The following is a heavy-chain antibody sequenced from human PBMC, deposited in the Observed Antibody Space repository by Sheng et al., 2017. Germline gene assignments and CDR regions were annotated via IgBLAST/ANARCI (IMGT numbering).Heavy chain of an antibody. CDR1: GGSFSGYY. CDR3: ARRGSRRGYYYVGWFDP. J-gene: IGHJ5*02. D-gene: IGHD3-22*01. V-gene: IGHV4-34*01. Sequence: QVQLQQWGAGLLKPSETLSLTCAVYGGSFSGYYWSWIRQLPGKGLEWIGEINHSGSTNYNPSLKSRVTISVDTSKNQFSLKLSSVTAADTAVYYCARRGSRRGYYYVGWFDPWGQGTLVTVSS. CDR2: INHSGST.